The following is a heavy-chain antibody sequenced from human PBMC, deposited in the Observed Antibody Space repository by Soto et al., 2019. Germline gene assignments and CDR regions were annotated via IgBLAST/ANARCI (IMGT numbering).Heavy chain of an antibody. V-gene: IGHV3-48*02. D-gene: IGHD2-21*01. J-gene: IGHJ6*02. CDR3: ARDGDSYYYYYGMDV. Sequence: GGSLRLSCAASGFTFSSYSMNWVRQAPGKGLEWVSYISSSSSTIYYADSVKGRFTISRDNAKNSLYLQMNSLRDEDTAVYYCARDGDSYYYYYGMDVWGQGTTVTVS. CDR2: ISSSSSTI. CDR1: GFTFSSYS.